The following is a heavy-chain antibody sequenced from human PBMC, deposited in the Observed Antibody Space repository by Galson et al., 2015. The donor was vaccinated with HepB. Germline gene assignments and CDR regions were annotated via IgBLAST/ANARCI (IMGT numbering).Heavy chain of an antibody. Sequence: QSGAEVKKPGESLKISCKGSGYSFTSYWISWVRQMPGKGLEWMGRIDPSDSYTNYSPSFQGHVTISADKSISTAYLQWSSLKASDTAMYYCARDSHIEYYDFWSGYLPEALRTTRPVALIYYYGMDVWGQGTTVTVSS. CDR2: IDPSDSYT. V-gene: IGHV5-10-1*01. D-gene: IGHD3-3*01. CDR1: GYSFTSYW. J-gene: IGHJ6*02. CDR3: ARDSHIEYYDFWSGYLPEALRTTRPVALIYYYGMDV.